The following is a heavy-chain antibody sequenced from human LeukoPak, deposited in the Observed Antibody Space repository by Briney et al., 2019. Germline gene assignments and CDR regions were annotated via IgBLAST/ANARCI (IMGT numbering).Heavy chain of an antibody. CDR1: GFTFSSYG. V-gene: IGHV3-21*01. CDR3: AREIAVAGFDY. CDR2: ISSSSSYI. Sequence: GGSLRLSCAASGFTFSSYGMHWVRQAPGKGLEWVSSISSSSSYIYYADSVKGRFTISRDNAKNSLYLQMNSLRAEDTAVYYCAREIAVAGFDYWGQGTLVTVSS. D-gene: IGHD6-19*01. J-gene: IGHJ4*02.